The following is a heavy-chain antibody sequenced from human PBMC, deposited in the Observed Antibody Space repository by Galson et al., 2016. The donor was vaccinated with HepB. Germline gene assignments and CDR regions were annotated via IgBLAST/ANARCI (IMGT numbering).Heavy chain of an antibody. CDR1: GFTFNNYG. D-gene: IGHD5-12*01. V-gene: IGHV3-21*01. CDR3: VRGAGGYAPHFDY. CDR2: ISSNNSNI. Sequence: SLRLSCAASGFTFNNYGMIWVRQAPGNGLEWVSFISSNNSNIYYAATVNGRFTISRDNAYNSLYLQMNSLRVEDTAVYYCVRGAGGYAPHFDYWGQGTLVTVSS. J-gene: IGHJ4*02.